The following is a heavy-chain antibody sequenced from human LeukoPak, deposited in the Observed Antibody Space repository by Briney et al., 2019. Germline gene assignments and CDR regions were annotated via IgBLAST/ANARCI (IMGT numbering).Heavy chain of an antibody. CDR1: GFTFSSYS. CDR2: ISSSSSYI. CDR3: ARDRYCSGGSCYLDY. J-gene: IGHJ4*02. Sequence: GGSLRLSCAASGFTFSSYSMNWVRQAPGKGLEWVSSISSSSSYIYYADSVKGRFTISRDNTKNSLYLQMNSLRAEDTAVYYCARDRYCSGGSCYLDYWGQGTLVTVSS. D-gene: IGHD2-15*01. V-gene: IGHV3-21*01.